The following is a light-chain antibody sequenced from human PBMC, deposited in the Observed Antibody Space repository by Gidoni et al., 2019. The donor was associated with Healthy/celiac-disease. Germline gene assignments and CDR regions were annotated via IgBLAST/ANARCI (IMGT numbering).Light chain of an antibody. J-gene: IGKJ2*03. CDR2: WAS. Sequence: DIVMTQSPDSLVVSLGERATINCQSSQTVLYSSNNKNYLAWYQQKPGQPPKLLIYWASTRESGVPDRFSGSGSGTDFTLTISSLQAEDVAVYYCQQYFITPYGFXQXTKLEIK. CDR3: QQYFITPYG. CDR1: QTVLYSSNNKNY. V-gene: IGKV4-1*01.